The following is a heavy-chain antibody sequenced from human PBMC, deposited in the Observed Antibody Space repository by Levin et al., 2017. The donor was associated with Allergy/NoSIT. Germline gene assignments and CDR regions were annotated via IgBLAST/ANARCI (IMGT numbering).Heavy chain of an antibody. D-gene: IGHD1-26*01. CDR2: IYYSGST. CDR1: GGSISSGGYY. J-gene: IGHJ3*02. CDR3: ARVEFRGELPRGDAFDI. Sequence: SETLSLTCTVSGGSISSGGYYWSWIRQHPGKGLEWIGYIYYSGSTYYNPSLKSRVTISVDTSKNQFSLKLSSVTAADTAVYYCARVEFRGELPRGDAFDIWGQGTMVTVSS. V-gene: IGHV4-31*03.